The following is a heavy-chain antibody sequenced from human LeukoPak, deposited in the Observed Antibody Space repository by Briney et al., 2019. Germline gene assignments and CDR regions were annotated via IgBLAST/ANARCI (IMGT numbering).Heavy chain of an antibody. CDR3: ARGAAGGEYYFDY. CDR2: ISSGSSYI. CDR1: GFTFSSYS. V-gene: IGHV3-21*01. J-gene: IGHJ4*02. Sequence: GGSLRLSCAASGFTFSSYSMNWVRQAPGKGLEWVSSISSGSSYIYYADSVKGRFTISRDNAKNSLYLQINSLRAEDTAVYYCARGAAGGEYYFDYWGQGTLVTVSS. D-gene: IGHD6-13*01.